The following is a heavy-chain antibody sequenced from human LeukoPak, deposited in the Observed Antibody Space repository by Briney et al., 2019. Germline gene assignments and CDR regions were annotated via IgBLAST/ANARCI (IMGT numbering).Heavy chain of an antibody. D-gene: IGHD2-2*01. J-gene: IGHJ4*02. CDR3: TSFDIVVVPAATVFDY. CDR2: IRSKAYGGTT. Sequence: GALRLSCTASGFTFGDYAMSWFRQAPGKGLEWVGFIRSKAYGGTTEYAASVKGRFTISRDDSKSIAYLQMNSLKTEDTAVYYCTSFDIVVVPAATVFDYWGQGTLVTVS. CDR1: GFTFGDYA. V-gene: IGHV3-49*03.